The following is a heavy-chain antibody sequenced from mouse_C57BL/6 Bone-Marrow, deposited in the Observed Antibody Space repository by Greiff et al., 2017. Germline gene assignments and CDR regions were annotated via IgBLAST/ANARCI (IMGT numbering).Heavy chain of an antibody. CDR2: ISYDGSN. Sequence: DVKLVESGPGLVKPSQSLSLTCSVTGYSITSGYYWNWIRQFPGNKLEWMGYISYDGSNNYNPSLKNRISITRDTSKNQFFLKLNSVTTEDTATYYCARRYYYGSRVDFDVWGTGTTVTVSS. CDR3: ARRYYYGSRVDFDV. V-gene: IGHV3-6*01. D-gene: IGHD1-1*01. J-gene: IGHJ1*03. CDR1: GYSITSGYY.